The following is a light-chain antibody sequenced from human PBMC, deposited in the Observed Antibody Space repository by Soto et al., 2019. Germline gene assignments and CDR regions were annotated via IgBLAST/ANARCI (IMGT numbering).Light chain of an antibody. CDR2: GNT. CDR1: SSNIGAGYE. Sequence: QAVVTQPPSMSGAPGQRVTISCTGSSSNIGAGYEVQWYQQLPGTAPKLLIYGNTDRPSGVPDRFSGSKSGTSGSLAITGLQAEDEADYYCQSYDSSLSGSVFGGGTKLTVL. CDR3: QSYDSSLSGSV. J-gene: IGLJ3*02. V-gene: IGLV1-40*01.